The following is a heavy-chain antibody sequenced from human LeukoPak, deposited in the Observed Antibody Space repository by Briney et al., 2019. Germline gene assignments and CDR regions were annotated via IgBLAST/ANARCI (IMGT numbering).Heavy chain of an antibody. CDR2: VSASGDKT. D-gene: IGHD3-22*01. CDR1: GFTFSGYT. CDR3: ARDIHDSSGYYYDY. V-gene: IGHV3-23*01. Sequence: PGGSLRLSCVASGFTFSGYTMSWVRQAPGKGLEWISAVSASGDKTYYADSVKGRFTVSRDNSKDTLYLQMKSLRAEDTALYYCARDIHDSSGYYYDYWGPGTLVTVSS. J-gene: IGHJ4*02.